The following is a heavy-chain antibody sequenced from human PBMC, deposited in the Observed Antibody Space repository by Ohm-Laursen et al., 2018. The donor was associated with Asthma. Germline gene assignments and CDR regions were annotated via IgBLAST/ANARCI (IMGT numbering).Heavy chain of an antibody. CDR1: GGSISSGGYY. D-gene: IGHD2-21*01. Sequence: TLSLTCTVSGGSISSGGYYWSWIRQHPGKGLEWIGYIYYSGSTYYNPSLKSRVTISVDTSKNQFSLKLSSVTAADTAVYYCARTEDCGGDCPTEIPYYYYGMDVWGQGTAVTVSS. CDR3: ARTEDCGGDCPTEIPYYYYGMDV. V-gene: IGHV4-31*03. CDR2: IYYSGST. J-gene: IGHJ6*02.